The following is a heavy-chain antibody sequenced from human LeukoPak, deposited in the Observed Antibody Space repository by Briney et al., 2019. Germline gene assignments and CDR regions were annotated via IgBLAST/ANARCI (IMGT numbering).Heavy chain of an antibody. J-gene: IGHJ2*01. CDR1: GFTFSSYS. D-gene: IGHD3-10*01. CDR2: ISSSSIYI. Sequence: PGGSLRLSCAASGFTFSSYSMNWARQAPGKGLECLSSISSSSIYIYNADSVKGRFAISRDNAKNSLYLQMNSLRAEDTAVYYCARERLATDEFWYFDLWGRGTLVTVSS. V-gene: IGHV3-21*01. CDR3: ARERLATDEFWYFDL.